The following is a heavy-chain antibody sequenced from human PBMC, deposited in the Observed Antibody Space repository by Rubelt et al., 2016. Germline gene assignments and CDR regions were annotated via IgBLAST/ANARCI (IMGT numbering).Heavy chain of an antibody. J-gene: IGHJ5*02. CDR2: INAGNGTT. CDR3: ARVIWGSGWSNNWFDP. CDR1: GYTFTSYA. V-gene: IGHV1-3*01. Sequence: QVQLVQSGAELKKPGASVKVSCKASGYTFTSYAMHWVRQAPGQRLEWMGWINAGNGTTKYSQKFQGRVTITRDTSASTAYMELSSLRSEDTAVYYCARVIWGSGWSNNWFDPWGQGTLVTVSS. D-gene: IGHD6-19*01.